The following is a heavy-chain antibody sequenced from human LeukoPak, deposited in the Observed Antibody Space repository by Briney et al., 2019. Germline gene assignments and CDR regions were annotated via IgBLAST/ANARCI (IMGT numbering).Heavy chain of an antibody. J-gene: IGHJ4*02. CDR1: GGSISGYY. CDR3: ARGRRIAVMDY. Sequence: SETLSLTCTFSGGSISGYYWSWIRQPPGKGLEWIGEINHSGSTNYNPSLKSRVTISVDTSKNQFSLKLSSVTAADTAVYYCARGRRIAVMDYWGQGTLVTVSS. D-gene: IGHD6-19*01. V-gene: IGHV4-34*01. CDR2: INHSGST.